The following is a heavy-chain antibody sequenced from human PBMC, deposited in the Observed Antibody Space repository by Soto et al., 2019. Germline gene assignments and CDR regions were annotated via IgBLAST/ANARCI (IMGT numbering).Heavy chain of an antibody. CDR3: AKRGGGYYSPFDY. CDR1: GFTFSSYA. V-gene: IGHV3-23*01. J-gene: IGHJ4*02. CDR2: ISGSGGST. D-gene: IGHD3-22*01. Sequence: SLRLSCAASGFTFSSYAMSWVRQAPGKGLEWVSAISGSGGSTYYADSVKGRFTISRDNSKNTPYLQMNSLRAEDTAVYYCAKRGGGYYSPFDYWGQGTLVTVSS.